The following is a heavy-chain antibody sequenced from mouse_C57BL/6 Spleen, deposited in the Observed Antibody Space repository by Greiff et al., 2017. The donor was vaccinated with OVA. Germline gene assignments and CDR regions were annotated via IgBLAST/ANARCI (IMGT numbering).Heavy chain of an antibody. V-gene: IGHV1-20*01. J-gene: IGHJ4*01. Sequence: VQLQESGPELVKPGASVKISCKASGYSFTGYFMNWVMQSHGKSLEWIGRINPYNGDTFYNQKFKGKATLTVDKSSSTAHMELRSLTSEDSAVYYCARSDSSNYYAMDYWGQGTSVTVSS. CDR1: GYSFTGYF. D-gene: IGHD1-1*01. CDR2: INPYNGDT. CDR3: ARSDSSNYYAMDY.